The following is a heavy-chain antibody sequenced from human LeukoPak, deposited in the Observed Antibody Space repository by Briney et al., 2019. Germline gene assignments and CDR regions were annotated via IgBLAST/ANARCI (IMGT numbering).Heavy chain of an antibody. CDR1: GFTFSSYI. V-gene: IGHV3-48*04. CDR3: AKDLTGTYGFDF. D-gene: IGHD7-27*01. CDR2: ISSSSSNI. J-gene: IGHJ3*01. Sequence: GGSLRLSCAASGFTFSSYIMNWVRQAPGKGLEWVSYISSSSSNIYYADSVKGRLTASRDTAKNSLYLQMNDLRAEDTAVYYCAKDLTGTYGFDFWGQGTMVTVSS.